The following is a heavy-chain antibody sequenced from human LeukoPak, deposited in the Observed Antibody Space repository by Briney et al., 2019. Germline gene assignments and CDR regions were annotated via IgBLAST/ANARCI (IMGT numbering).Heavy chain of an antibody. CDR3: ARESVVWGYNFDY. D-gene: IGHD3-16*01. J-gene: IGHJ4*02. CDR1: GDSVSSNSAA. Sequence: SQTLSLTCAISGDSVSSNSAAWNWLRQSPSRGLEWLGRTYYRSKWYNDYAVSVKSRITINPDTSKNQFSLQLNSVTPEDTAVYYCARESVVWGYNFDYWGQGTLVTVSS. CDR2: TYYRSKWYN. V-gene: IGHV6-1*01.